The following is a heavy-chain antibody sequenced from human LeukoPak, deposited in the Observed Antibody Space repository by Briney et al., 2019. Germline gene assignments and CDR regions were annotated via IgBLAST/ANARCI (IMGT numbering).Heavy chain of an antibody. D-gene: IGHD3-16*01. Sequence: GGSLRLSCAASGFTFSRSWMSWVLQAPGKGLEWLANIKGDGSDKNYVDSVKGRFTISRDNAKNSLFLQMSSLRGEDTALYYCATEHWGPNSWGQGTLVTVSS. V-gene: IGHV3-7*01. J-gene: IGHJ4*02. CDR1: GFTFSRSW. CDR2: IKGDGSDK. CDR3: ATEHWGPNS.